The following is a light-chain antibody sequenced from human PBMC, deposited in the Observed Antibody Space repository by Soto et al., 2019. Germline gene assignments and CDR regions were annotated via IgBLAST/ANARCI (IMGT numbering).Light chain of an antibody. J-gene: IGLJ1*01. V-gene: IGLV3-21*04. CDR3: QVWDSTSDHV. CDR1: NIGSKS. CDR2: YGS. Sequence: SYELTQPPSVSVAPGKTASVTCGGNNIGSKSVHWYQQKPGQAPVLVVYYGSDRPSGIPERFSGSNSGNTATLTISRVEAGDEADYYCQVWDSTSDHVFGTGTQLTVL.